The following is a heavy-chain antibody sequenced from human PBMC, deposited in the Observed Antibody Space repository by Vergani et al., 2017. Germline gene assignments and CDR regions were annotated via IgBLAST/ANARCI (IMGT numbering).Heavy chain of an antibody. CDR3: AKAASITMVRGAGDAFDI. CDR2: ISGSGGST. CDR1: GFTFSSYA. Sequence: EVQLLESGGGLVQPGGSLRLSCAASGFTFSSYAMSWVRQAPGKGLEWVSAISGSGGSTYYADSVKGRFTISRDNSKNTLYLQMNSLGAEDTAVYYCAKAASITMVRGAGDAFDIWGQGTMVTVSS. D-gene: IGHD3-10*01. J-gene: IGHJ3*02. V-gene: IGHV3-23*01.